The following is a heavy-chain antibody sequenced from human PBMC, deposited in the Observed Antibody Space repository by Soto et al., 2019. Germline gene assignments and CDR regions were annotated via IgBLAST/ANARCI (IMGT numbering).Heavy chain of an antibody. CDR2: IKTKTHGETT. CDR1: GFTISSAW. V-gene: IGHV3-15*07. Sequence: EVQLVESGGGLVKPGGSLRLSCAASGFTISSAWMNWVRQAPGKGLEWVGRIKTKTHGETTDYAAPVKGRFTISRDDSENTLSLQMNILKVEDTAVYYCTTGSVEGYWGQGTLVTVSS. CDR3: TTGSVEGY. J-gene: IGHJ4*02. D-gene: IGHD1-26*01.